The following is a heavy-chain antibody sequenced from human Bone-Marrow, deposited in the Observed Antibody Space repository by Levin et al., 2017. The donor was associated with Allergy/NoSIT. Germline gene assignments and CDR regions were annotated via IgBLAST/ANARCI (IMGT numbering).Heavy chain of an antibody. V-gene: IGHV3-48*04. D-gene: IGHD7-27*01. CDR3: AREDDGWGPNNLDA. CDR1: GFTFSSHS. Sequence: GESLKISCAASGFTFSSHSMNWVRQAPGKGLEWISYIDGTSTIMYYADSVRGRITVSRDNAKDSLYLQMNSLKVDDTAIYYCAREDDGWGPNNLDAWGQGTMVTVSS. CDR2: IDGTSTIM. J-gene: IGHJ3*01.